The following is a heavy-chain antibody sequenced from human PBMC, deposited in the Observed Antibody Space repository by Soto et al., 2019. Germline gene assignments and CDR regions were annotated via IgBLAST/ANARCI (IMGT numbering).Heavy chain of an antibody. J-gene: IGHJ4*02. CDR1: GGSITTGGYY. V-gene: IGHV4-31*03. CDR2: RYYSEST. Sequence: SETLSLTCTVSGGSITTGGYYWSWIRQLPGKGLEWIGHRYYSESTYYNPSLKSRVSISLDTSKNQFSLKLSFVTAADTAMYYCARTKCSGGSCHSWSLDYWGQGTPVTVSS. D-gene: IGHD2-15*01. CDR3: ARTKCSGGSCHSWSLDY.